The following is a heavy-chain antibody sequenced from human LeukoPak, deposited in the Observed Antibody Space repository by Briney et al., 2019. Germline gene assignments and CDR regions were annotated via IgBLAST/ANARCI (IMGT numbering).Heavy chain of an antibody. CDR2: INHSGST. D-gene: IGHD4-17*01. J-gene: IGHJ5*02. Sequence: SETLSLTCAVYGGSFSGYYWSWIRQPPGKGLEWIGEINHSGSTNYNPSLKSRVTISVDTSKNQFSLKLSSVTAADTAVYYRARGRYGDYDGDNWFDPWGQGTLVTVSS. V-gene: IGHV4-34*01. CDR1: GGSFSGYY. CDR3: ARGRYGDYDGDNWFDP.